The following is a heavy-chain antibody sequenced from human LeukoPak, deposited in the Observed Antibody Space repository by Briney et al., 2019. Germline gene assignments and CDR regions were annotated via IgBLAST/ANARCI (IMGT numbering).Heavy chain of an antibody. CDR1: GDSITNGGYF. D-gene: IGHD5-24*01. CDR2: IYYSGST. Sequence: SETLSLTCTVSGDSITNGGYFWSWIRQHPGKGLEWIGYIYYSGSTYYNPSLKSRVTISVDTSKNQFSLKLSSVTAADTAVYYCARVVKVGRGGYTYYFDYWGQGTLVTVSS. J-gene: IGHJ4*02. CDR3: ARVVKVGRGGYTYYFDY. V-gene: IGHV4-31*03.